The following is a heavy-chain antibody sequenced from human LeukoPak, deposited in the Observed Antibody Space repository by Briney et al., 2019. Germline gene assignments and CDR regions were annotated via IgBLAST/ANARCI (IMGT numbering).Heavy chain of an antibody. CDR1: GFTFSSYS. Sequence: GRSLRLSCAASGFTFSSYSMNWVRQAPGKGLEWVSSISSSSSYIYHADSVKGRFTISRDNAKNSLYLQMNSLRAEDTAVYYCASLYYDSSGYYRSDFDYWGQGTLVTVSS. V-gene: IGHV3-21*01. J-gene: IGHJ4*02. CDR3: ASLYYDSSGYYRSDFDY. D-gene: IGHD3-22*01. CDR2: ISSSSSYI.